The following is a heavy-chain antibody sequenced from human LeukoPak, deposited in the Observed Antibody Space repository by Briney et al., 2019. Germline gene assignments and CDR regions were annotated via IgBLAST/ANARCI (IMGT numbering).Heavy chain of an antibody. CDR2: IYPGDSDT. V-gene: IGHV5-51*01. Sequence: GESPKISCKGPGYSFTSYWIGWVCQMPGKVLEWMGIIYPGDSDTRYSPSFQGQVTISADKSISTAYLQCSSLKASDTAMYYFARPIAVAGAGEFDYWGQGTMVTVSS. CDR3: ARPIAVAGAGEFDY. J-gene: IGHJ4*02. D-gene: IGHD6-19*01. CDR1: GYSFTSYW.